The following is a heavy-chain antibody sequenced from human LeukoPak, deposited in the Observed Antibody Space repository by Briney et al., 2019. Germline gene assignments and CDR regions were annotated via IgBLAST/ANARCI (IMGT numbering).Heavy chain of an antibody. CDR1: GFTLSRYA. Sequence: PGGSLRLSCAASGFTLSRYAMSWVRQAPGKGLEWVSVISGSGGSTYYADSVKGRFTISRDNAKNSLYLQMNSLRAEDTAVYYCAELGITMIGGVWGKGTTVTISS. CDR2: ISGSGGST. J-gene: IGHJ6*04. CDR3: AELGITMIGGV. D-gene: IGHD3-10*02. V-gene: IGHV3-23*01.